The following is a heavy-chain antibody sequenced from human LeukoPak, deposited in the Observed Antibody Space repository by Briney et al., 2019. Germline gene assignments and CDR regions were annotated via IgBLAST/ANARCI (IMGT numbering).Heavy chain of an antibody. V-gene: IGHV3-53*01. Sequence: GGSLTLSCAASGFTVSSNYTSWVRQAPGKGLEWVSVIYSGGSTYYADSVKGRFTISRDNSKNTLYLQMNSLRAEDTAVYYCARERKSGRRIFDYWGQGTLVTVSS. J-gene: IGHJ4*02. CDR1: GFTVSSNY. CDR2: IYSGGST. CDR3: ARERKSGRRIFDY. D-gene: IGHD3-3*01.